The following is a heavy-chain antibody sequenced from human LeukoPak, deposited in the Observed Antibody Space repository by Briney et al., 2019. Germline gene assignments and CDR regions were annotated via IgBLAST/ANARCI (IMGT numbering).Heavy chain of an antibody. CDR2: ISSSSSYI. Sequence: PGGSLRLSCAASGFTFSSYAMSWVRQDPGKGLEWVSSISSSSSYIYYADSVEGRFTISRDNAKNTLFLQMNSLRAEDTAVYYCARVRSGSYNWFDPWGQGTLVTVSS. V-gene: IGHV3-21*03. J-gene: IGHJ5*02. CDR3: ARVRSGSYNWFDP. CDR1: GFTFSSYA. D-gene: IGHD1-26*01.